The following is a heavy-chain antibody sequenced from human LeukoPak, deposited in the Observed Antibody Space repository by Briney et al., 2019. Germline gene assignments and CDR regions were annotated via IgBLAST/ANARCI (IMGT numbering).Heavy chain of an antibody. J-gene: IGHJ4*02. Sequence: SETLSLTCTVSGGSISSYYWSWIRQPPGKGLEWIGYIYYSGSTNYNPSLKSRVTISVDTSKNQFSLKLSSVTAADTAVYYCARIGYYGSGSYYYYFDYWGQGTLVTVSS. CDR2: IYYSGST. CDR1: GGSISSYY. D-gene: IGHD3-10*01. CDR3: ARIGYYGSGSYYYYFDY. V-gene: IGHV4-59*01.